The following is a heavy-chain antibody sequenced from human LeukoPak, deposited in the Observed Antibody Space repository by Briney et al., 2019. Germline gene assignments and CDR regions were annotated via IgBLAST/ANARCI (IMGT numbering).Heavy chain of an antibody. D-gene: IGHD5-12*01. CDR2: IYYSGST. CDR3: ARGLGYSGYGSSYYYYYYYMDV. V-gene: IGHV4-39*07. Sequence: SETLSLTCTVSGGSISSSSYYWGWIRQPPGKGLEWIGSIYYSGSTYYNPSLKSRVTISVDTSKNQFSLKLSSVTAADTAVYYCARGLGYSGYGSSYYYYYYYMDVWGKGTTVTVSS. J-gene: IGHJ6*03. CDR1: GGSISSSSYY.